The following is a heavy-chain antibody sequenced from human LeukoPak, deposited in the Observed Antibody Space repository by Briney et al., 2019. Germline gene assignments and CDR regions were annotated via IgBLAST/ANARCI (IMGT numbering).Heavy chain of an antibody. V-gene: IGHV4-4*02. CDR2: IYHSGST. Sequence: SGTLSLTCAVSGGSISSSNWWSWVRQPPGKGLELIGEIYHSGSTNYNPSLKSRVTISVDKSKNQFSLKLSSVTAADTAVYYCARWSNYYYYYGMDVWGQGTTVTVS. CDR3: ARWSNYYYYYGMDV. CDR1: GGSISSSNW. J-gene: IGHJ6*02.